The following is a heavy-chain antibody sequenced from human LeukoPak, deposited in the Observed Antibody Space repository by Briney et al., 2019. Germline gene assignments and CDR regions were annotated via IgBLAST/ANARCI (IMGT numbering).Heavy chain of an antibody. D-gene: IGHD3-22*01. V-gene: IGHV3-73*01. CDR2: IRSKANSYAT. CDR3: TRRGSSGYLDY. Sequence: GGSLTLSCAASGFTFSGSAMHWVRQASGKGLEWVGRIRSKANSYATAYAASVKGRFTISRDDSKTTAYLQMNSLRTEDTAVYYCTRRGSSGYLDYWGQGTLVTVSS. CDR1: GFTFSGSA. J-gene: IGHJ4*02.